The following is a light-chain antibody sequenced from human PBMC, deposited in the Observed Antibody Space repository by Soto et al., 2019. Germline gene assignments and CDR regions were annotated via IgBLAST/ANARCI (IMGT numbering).Light chain of an antibody. Sequence: MMTQSPLSLPVTLGQPASISCRSNHSLVHSGGIASLSWFQQRPGRAPRRLIYKVTNRECGVPARFSGSGSGTDFALKISRGEAEDFGAYYCMQGTHCPITFGQGTRLE. J-gene: IGKJ5*01. CDR1: HSLVHSGGIAS. CDR2: KVT. CDR3: MQGTHCPIT. V-gene: IGKV2-30*02.